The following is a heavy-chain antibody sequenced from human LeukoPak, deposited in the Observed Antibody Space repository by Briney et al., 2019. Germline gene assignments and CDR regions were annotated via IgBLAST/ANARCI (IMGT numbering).Heavy chain of an antibody. J-gene: IGHJ1*01. CDR3: ARGHSPVTTKVSYFQH. CDR1: GGSFSGYY. Sequence: SETLSLTCAVYGGSFSGYYWSWIRQPPGKGLEWIGEVNHSGSTNYNPSLKSRVTILVDTSKNQFSLKLSSVTAADTAVYYCARGHSPVTTKVSYFQHWGQGTLVTVSS. D-gene: IGHD4-17*01. CDR2: VNHSGST. V-gene: IGHV4-34*01.